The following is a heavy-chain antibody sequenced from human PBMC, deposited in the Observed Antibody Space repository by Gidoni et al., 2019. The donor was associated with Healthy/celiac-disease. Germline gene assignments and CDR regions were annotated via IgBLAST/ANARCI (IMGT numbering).Heavy chain of an antibody. Sequence: QVQLVESGGVVVQPGRSLRLSCASSGFTFSSYGMHWVRQAPGKGLEWVAVRSYDGSNKYYADSVKGRFTISRDNSKNTLYLQMNSLRAEDTAVYYCAAIAAARAIDYWGQGTLVTVSS. CDR2: RSYDGSNK. CDR1: GFTFSSYG. J-gene: IGHJ4*02. D-gene: IGHD6-13*01. CDR3: AAIAAARAIDY. V-gene: IGHV3-30*03.